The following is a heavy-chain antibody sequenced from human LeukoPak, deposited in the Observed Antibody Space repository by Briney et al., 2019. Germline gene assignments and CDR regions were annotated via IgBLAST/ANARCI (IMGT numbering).Heavy chain of an antibody. CDR2: IYPGDSDT. D-gene: IGHD2-21*02. V-gene: IGHV5-51*01. CDR1: GYSFTNYW. CDR3: ARQDPYCGGDCSLFDS. J-gene: IGHJ4*02. Sequence: GESLKISCKGSGYSFTNYWIGWVRQLPGKGLEWMGIIYPGDSDTRYSPSFQGQVTISADKSISTAYLQWSSLKASDTAMYYCARQDPYCGGDCSLFDSWGQGTLVTVSS.